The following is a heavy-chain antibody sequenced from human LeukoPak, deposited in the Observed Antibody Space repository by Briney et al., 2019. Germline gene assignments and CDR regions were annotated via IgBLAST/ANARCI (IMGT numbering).Heavy chain of an antibody. V-gene: IGHV1-18*01. CDR1: GYTFTSYG. J-gene: IGHJ5*02. CDR3: ARKDGTWFGEHNSNWFDP. Sequence: ASVKVSFTASGYTFTSYGISWVRQAPGQGLEWMGWISAYNCNTNYAQKLQGRFTMTTDTSTSTAYMQLRSLRSDDTAVYYCARKDGTWFGEHNSNWFDPWGQGTLVTVSS. CDR2: ISAYNCNT. D-gene: IGHD3-10*01.